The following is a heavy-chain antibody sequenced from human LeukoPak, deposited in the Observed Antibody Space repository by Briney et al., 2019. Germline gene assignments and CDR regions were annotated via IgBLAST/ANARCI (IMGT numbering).Heavy chain of an antibody. V-gene: IGHV4-30-4*01. CDR3: ARSSSSGPTGY. D-gene: IGHD3-22*01. Sequence: SETLSLTCTVSGGSISSGDYYWSWIRQPPGKGLEWIGYIYYSGSTYYNPFLKSRVTISVDTSKNQFSLKLSSVTAADTAVYYCARSSSSGPTGYWGQGTLVTVSS. J-gene: IGHJ4*02. CDR2: IYYSGST. CDR1: GGSISSGDYY.